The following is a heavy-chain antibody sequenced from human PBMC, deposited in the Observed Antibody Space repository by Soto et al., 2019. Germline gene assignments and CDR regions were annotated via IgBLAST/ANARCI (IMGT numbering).Heavy chain of an antibody. CDR3: ARVPLTTYFDL. Sequence: QVQLQESGPGLVKPSETLSLTCTVSGGSVSGGSYCWSWIRQPPGKGLECIGYVYNSGSTTYNPSLKSXXTXSXGTSKHQFSLGLSSVTAADTAVSDCARVPLTTYFDLWGRGTLVTVSS. CDR1: GGSVSGGSYC. CDR2: VYNSGST. V-gene: IGHV4-61*01. D-gene: IGHD3-9*01. J-gene: IGHJ2*01.